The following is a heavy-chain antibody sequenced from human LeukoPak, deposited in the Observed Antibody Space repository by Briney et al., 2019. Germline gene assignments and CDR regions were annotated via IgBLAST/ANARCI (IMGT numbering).Heavy chain of an antibody. J-gene: IGHJ4*02. CDR3: ATDPNSGSYNFDY. V-gene: IGHV1-69*13. CDR2: IIPIFGTA. CDR1: GGTFSSYA. D-gene: IGHD1-26*01. Sequence: ASVKVSCKASGGTFSSYAISWVRQAPGQGLEWMGGIIPIFGTANYAQKFQGRVTITADESTSTAYMELSSLRSEDTAVYYCATDPNSGSYNFDYWGQGTLVTVSS.